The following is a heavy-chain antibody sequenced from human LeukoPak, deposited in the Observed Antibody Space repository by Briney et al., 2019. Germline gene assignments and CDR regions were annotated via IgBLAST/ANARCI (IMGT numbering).Heavy chain of an antibody. D-gene: IGHD5-18*01. V-gene: IGHV3-23*01. CDR1: GFSFSSYA. J-gene: IGHJ4*02. CDR2: ISGSGGST. Sequence: GRTLRLSCAASGFSFSSYAMGWVRQAPGKGLGWVSAISGSGGSTYYADSVKGRFTISRDNSKNTLYLQMNSLRAEDTAVYYCAKLDTARAPLYYFDYWGQGTLVTVSS. CDR3: AKLDTARAPLYYFDY.